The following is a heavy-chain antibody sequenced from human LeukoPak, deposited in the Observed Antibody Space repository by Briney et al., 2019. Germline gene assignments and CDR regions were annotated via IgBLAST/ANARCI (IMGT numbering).Heavy chain of an antibody. CDR3: AKDFRIGYSAHFDY. V-gene: IGHV3-23*01. CDR1: GCTFRSHA. J-gene: IGHJ4*02. CDR2: IYENGGTT. D-gene: IGHD2-21*01. Sequence: GGSLRLSCVGSGCTFRSHAMSWVRQAPEKGLEFVSGIYENGGTTYYADSVKGRFSISRDNSKNTLYLQMDSLRGEDTAVYYCAKDFRIGYSAHFDYWGQGALVTVSS.